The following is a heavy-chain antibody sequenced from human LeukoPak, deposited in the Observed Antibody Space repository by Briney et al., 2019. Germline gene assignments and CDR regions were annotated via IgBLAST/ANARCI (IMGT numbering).Heavy chain of an antibody. D-gene: IGHD6-19*01. Sequence: GGSLRLSCTASGFTFNSYLMTWVRQAPGKGLEWVANIRHDGSARYYGDSVKGRFTISRDDAKNSLFLQMNSLRGDDTALYYCARDNSGFNYWGQGTMVTVSS. CDR3: ARDNSGFNY. J-gene: IGHJ4*02. V-gene: IGHV3-7*01. CDR1: GFTFNSYL. CDR2: IRHDGSAR.